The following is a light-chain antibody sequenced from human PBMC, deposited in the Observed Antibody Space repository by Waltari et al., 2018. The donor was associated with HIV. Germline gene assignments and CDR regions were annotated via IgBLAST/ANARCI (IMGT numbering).Light chain of an antibody. J-gene: IGLJ2*01. Sequence: QSAMTQPAPVPGSPGQSITIPCTHNTSAVGSSNLVYWYQQHPCKAPILMIYDVSQPPSVVSNRFSGSKSGNTASLTISGLQAEDEAYYYCCSYAGSSTLVFGGGTKLTVL. V-gene: IGLV2-23*02. CDR1: TSAVGSSNL. CDR3: CSYAGSSTLV. CDR2: DVS.